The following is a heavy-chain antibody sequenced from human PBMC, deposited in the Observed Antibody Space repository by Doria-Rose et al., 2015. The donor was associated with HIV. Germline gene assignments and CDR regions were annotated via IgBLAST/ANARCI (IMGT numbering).Heavy chain of an antibody. CDR2: ISSSSEYI. Sequence: ESGGGLVKPGGSLRLSCAASGFTFSRYSMNWVRQAPGKGLEWVSSISSSSEYIYYVDSVQGRFTISRDNAKNSVYLQMNSLRTEDTAVYYCARDHYDSGGYYRDWGQGTLVTVSS. V-gene: IGHV3-21*03. CDR1: GFTFSRYS. J-gene: IGHJ4*02. D-gene: IGHD3-22*01. CDR3: ARDHYDSGGYYRD.